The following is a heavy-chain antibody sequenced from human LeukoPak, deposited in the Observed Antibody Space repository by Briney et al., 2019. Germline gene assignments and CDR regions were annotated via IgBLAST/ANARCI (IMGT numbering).Heavy chain of an antibody. CDR2: IYNSGCT. Sequence: SETLSLTCTVSGGSISSYYWSWIRQPPGKGLEWIGYIYNSGCTNYNPSLKSRATISVDTSKNQFSLKLSSVTAADTAVYYCAGSSYGSGSYYYYYGMDVWGQGTTVTVSS. V-gene: IGHV4-59*01. J-gene: IGHJ6*02. D-gene: IGHD3-10*01. CDR1: GGSISSYY. CDR3: AGSSYGSGSYYYYYGMDV.